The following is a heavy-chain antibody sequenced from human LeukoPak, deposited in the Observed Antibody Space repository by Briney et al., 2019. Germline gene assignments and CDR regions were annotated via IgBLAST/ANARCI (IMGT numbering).Heavy chain of an antibody. CDR1: GYTFTSYG. V-gene: IGHV1-18*01. J-gene: IGHJ5*02. Sequence: ASVKVSCKASGYTFTSYGISWVRQAPGQGLEWMGWISAYNGNTNYAQKLQGRVTMTTDTSTSTVYMELRSLRSDDTAVYYCARDTVVPAAIPKFDPWGQGTLVTVSS. D-gene: IGHD2-2*01. CDR3: ARDTVVPAAIPKFDP. CDR2: ISAYNGNT.